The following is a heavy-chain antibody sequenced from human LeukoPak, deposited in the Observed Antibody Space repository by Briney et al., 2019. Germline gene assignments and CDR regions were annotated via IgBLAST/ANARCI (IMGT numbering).Heavy chain of an antibody. D-gene: IGHD6-19*01. J-gene: IGHJ6*02. CDR1: VFTFSSYP. V-gene: IGHV3-23*01. Sequence: GGSLRLSCAASVFTFSSYPMSWVRQAPWKGLEWVLAISGSGGSTYYEDSVKGRFTISRDNSKNTLYLQMNSLRSEDTAVYYCATAVAGLYYYGMDVWGQGTTVTVSS. CDR3: ATAVAGLYYYGMDV. CDR2: ISGSGGST.